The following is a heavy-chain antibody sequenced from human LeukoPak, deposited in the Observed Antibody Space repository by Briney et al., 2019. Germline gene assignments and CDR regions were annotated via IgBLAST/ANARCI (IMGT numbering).Heavy chain of an antibody. Sequence: PSETLSLTCAVYGGSFSGYYWSWIRQPPGKGLEWIGEINHSGSTNYSPSLKSRVTISVDTSKNQFSLKLSSVTAADTAVYYCARDGWSPMGHQRFDPWGQGTLVTVSS. J-gene: IGHJ5*02. V-gene: IGHV4-34*01. CDR2: INHSGST. CDR1: GGSFSGYY. D-gene: IGHD3-10*01. CDR3: ARDGWSPMGHQRFDP.